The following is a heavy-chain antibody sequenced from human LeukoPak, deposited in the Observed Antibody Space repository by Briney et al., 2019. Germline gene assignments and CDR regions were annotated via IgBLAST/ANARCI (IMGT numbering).Heavy chain of an antibody. CDR1: GGSISSGDYY. V-gene: IGHV4-30-4*01. CDR3: AGYCSGGSCYYFDY. Sequence: PSETLSLTCTVSGGSISSGDYYWSWIRQPPGKGLEWIGYIYYSGSTYYNPSLKSRVTISVDTSKNQFSLKLSSVTAVDTAVYYCAGYCSGGSCYYFDYWGQGTLVTVSS. J-gene: IGHJ4*02. D-gene: IGHD2-15*01. CDR2: IYYSGST.